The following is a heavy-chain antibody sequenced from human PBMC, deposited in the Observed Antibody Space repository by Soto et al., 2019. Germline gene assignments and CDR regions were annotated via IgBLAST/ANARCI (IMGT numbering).Heavy chain of an antibody. CDR2: INAGNGNT. CDR3: ARDLGGWPDY. V-gene: IGHV1-3*01. J-gene: IGHJ4*02. CDR1: GYTFTSYA. D-gene: IGHD6-19*01. Sequence: QVQLVQSGAEVKKPGASVKVSCKTSGYTFTSYAMHWVRQAPGQRLEWMGWINAGNGNTKYSQKFQGRVTITIDTSASTAYMALSSLRSEDTAIYYCARDLGGWPDYWGQGTLVTVSS.